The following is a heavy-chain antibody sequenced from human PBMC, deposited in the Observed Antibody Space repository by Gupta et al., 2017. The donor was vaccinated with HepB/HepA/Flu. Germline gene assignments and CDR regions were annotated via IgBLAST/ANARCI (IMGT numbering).Heavy chain of an antibody. CDR2: ISTASGNT. Sequence: QIHLVQSEAEVKKPGDSVKVSCKTSGYTFTTYAISWVRQAPGQGLEWMGWISTASGNTNCAQKFQGRVSMTTDTSTSTAYMEVRSVRSDDTAVYYCVRDIGYFDYWGQGTLVTVAS. CDR1: GYTFTTYA. D-gene: IGHD3-16*02. CDR3: VRDIGYFDY. V-gene: IGHV1-18*01. J-gene: IGHJ4*02.